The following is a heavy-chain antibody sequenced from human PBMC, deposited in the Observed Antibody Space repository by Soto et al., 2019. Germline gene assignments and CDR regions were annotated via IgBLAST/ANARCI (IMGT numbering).Heavy chain of an antibody. Sequence: ASVKVSCKASGYTFTSYAMHWVRQAPGQRLEWMGWINAGNGNTKYSQKFQGRVTITRDTSASTAYMELSSLRSEDTAVYYCAMGDNVSAASYNHCMDVSRQGSTVTV. CDR2: INAGNGNT. D-gene: IGHD1-26*01. CDR3: AMGDNVSAASYNHCMDV. V-gene: IGHV1-3*01. J-gene: IGHJ6*02. CDR1: GYTFTSYA.